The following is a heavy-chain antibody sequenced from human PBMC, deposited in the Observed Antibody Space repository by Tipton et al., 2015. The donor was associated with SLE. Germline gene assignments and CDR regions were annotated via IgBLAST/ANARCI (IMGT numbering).Heavy chain of an antibody. D-gene: IGHD3-3*01. CDR1: GGSFSGYY. V-gene: IGHV4-59*08. CDR3: ARHYTIFEH. CDR2: IYYTGST. J-gene: IGHJ4*02. Sequence: TLSLTCAVYGGSFSGYYGSWIRQPPGKGLEWIGYIYYTGSTDYNPSLNSRVTISVDASKNQFSLNLNSVTAADTAVYYCARHYTIFEHWGQGTLVTVSS.